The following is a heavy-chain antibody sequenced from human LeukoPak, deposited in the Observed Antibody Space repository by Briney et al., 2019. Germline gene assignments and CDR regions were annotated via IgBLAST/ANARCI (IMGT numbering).Heavy chain of an antibody. J-gene: IGHJ5*02. CDR2: MNPNSGNT. CDR1: GYTFTGYY. V-gene: IGHV1-8*03. Sequence: ASVKVSCKASGYTFTGYYMHWARQATGQGLEWMGWMNPNSGNTGYAQKFQGRVTITADKSTSTAYMELSSLRSEDTAVYYCARSPLGDSGYSYGYSSVNWFDPWGQGTLVTVSS. CDR3: ARSPLGDSGYSYGYSSVNWFDP. D-gene: IGHD5-18*01.